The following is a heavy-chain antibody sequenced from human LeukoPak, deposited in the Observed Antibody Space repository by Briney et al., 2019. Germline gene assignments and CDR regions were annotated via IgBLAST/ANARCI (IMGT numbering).Heavy chain of an antibody. D-gene: IGHD6-13*01. V-gene: IGHV1-18*01. CDR1: GYTFSNSG. J-gene: IGHJ4*02. CDR3: ARTSSSWPPIV. Sequence: ASVKVSCKASGYTFSNSGITWVRQAPGQGLEWMGWISAYNGNTNYAQKLQGRVTMTTDTSTSTAYMELRSLRSDDTAVYYCARTSSSWPPIVWGQGALVTVSS. CDR2: ISAYNGNT.